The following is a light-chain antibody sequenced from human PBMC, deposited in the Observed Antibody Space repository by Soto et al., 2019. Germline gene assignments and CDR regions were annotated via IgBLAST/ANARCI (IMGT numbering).Light chain of an antibody. J-gene: IGLJ1*01. CDR3: SSYTRSSTEV. Sequence: QSVLTQPASVSGSPGQSITISCTGSSSDVGGYDYVSWYQQHPGKVPKLMIYEVRNRPSGVSNRFSGSKSGNTASLTISGLQAEDEADYYCSSYTRSSTEVFGTGTKVTVL. CDR2: EVR. CDR1: SSDVGGYDY. V-gene: IGLV2-14*01.